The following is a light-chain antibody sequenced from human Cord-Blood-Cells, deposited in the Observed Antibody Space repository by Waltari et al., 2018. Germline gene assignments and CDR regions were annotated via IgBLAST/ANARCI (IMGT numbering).Light chain of an antibody. CDR3: SSYTSSSTWV. V-gene: IGLV2-14*01. Sequence: QSALTQSAPVYGSPGQSITIPRNVTSRDVGCFNYVSWYQQHPGKAPKLMIYDVSNRPSGFSNRFSGSKSGNTASLTISGLQAEDEADYYCSSYTSSSTWVFGGGTKLTVL. J-gene: IGLJ3*02. CDR1: SRDVGCFNY. CDR2: DVS.